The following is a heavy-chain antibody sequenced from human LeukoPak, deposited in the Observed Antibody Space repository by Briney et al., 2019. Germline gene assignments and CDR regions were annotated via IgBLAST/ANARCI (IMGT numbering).Heavy chain of an antibody. J-gene: IGHJ3*02. D-gene: IGHD3-16*01. CDR3: ARGGTHAFDI. CDR2: ISSSSSYI. CDR1: GFTFSSYS. V-gene: IGHV3-21*01. Sequence: RGSLRLSCAASGFTFSSYSMNWVRQAPGKGLEWVSSISSSSSYIYYADSVKGRFTISRDNAKNSLYLQMNSLRAEDTAVYYCARGGTHAFDIWGQGTMVTVSS.